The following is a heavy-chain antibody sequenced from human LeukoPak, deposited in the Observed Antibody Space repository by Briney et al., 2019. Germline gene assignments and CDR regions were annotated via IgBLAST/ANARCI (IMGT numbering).Heavy chain of an antibody. CDR2: IYYSGST. J-gene: IGHJ4*02. Sequence: SETLSLTCTVSGGSISSGDYYWSWIRQPPGKGLEWIGYIYYSGSTNYNPSLKSRVTISVDTSKNQFSLKLSSVTAADTAVYYCARGSSSGYDLWGQGTLVTVSS. V-gene: IGHV4-61*08. D-gene: IGHD5-12*01. CDR3: ARGSSSGYDL. CDR1: GGSISSGDYY.